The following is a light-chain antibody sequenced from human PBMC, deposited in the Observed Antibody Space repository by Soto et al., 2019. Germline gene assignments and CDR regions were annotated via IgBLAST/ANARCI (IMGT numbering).Light chain of an antibody. Sequence: EIVVTQSASTLTLYPGERATLSCRAIQSVSNNYLAWYQQKPGQAPRRLIYGASNRATGIPDRFSGSGSGTVFTLTISRLEPEDFAVYYCQQYGSSGTFGQGTKV. J-gene: IGKJ1*01. CDR3: QQYGSSGT. CDR2: GAS. V-gene: IGKV3-20*01. CDR1: QSVSNNY.